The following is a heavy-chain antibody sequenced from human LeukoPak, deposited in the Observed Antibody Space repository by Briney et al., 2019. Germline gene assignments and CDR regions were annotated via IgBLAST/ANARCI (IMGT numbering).Heavy chain of an antibody. CDR1: GFTFSSYW. CDR3: AKDQCSGGSCYTYYFDY. J-gene: IGHJ4*02. Sequence: PGGSLRLSCAASGFTFSSYWMSWVRQAPGKGLEWVANIKQDGSEKYYVDSVKGRFTISRDNSKNTLYLQMNSLRAEDTAVYYCAKDQCSGGSCYTYYFDYWGQGTLVTVSS. CDR2: IKQDGSEK. D-gene: IGHD2-15*01. V-gene: IGHV3-7*01.